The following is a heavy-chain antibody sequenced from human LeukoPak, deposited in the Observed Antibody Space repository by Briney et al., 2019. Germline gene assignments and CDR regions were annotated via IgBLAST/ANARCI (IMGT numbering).Heavy chain of an antibody. CDR2: IYYSGST. CDR1: GGSISSSSYY. D-gene: IGHD4-23*01. J-gene: IGHJ4*02. CDR3: ARHGSRWAFDY. Sequence: ASETLSLTCTVSGGSISSSSYYWGWIRQPPGKGLEWFGSIYYSGSTYYNPSLKGRVTISVDTSKNQFSLKLSSVTAADTAVYYCARHGSRWAFDYWGQGTLVTVSS. V-gene: IGHV4-39*01.